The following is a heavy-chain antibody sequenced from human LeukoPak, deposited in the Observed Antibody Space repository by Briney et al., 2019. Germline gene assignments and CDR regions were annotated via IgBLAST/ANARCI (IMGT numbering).Heavy chain of an antibody. CDR1: GYTFTSYG. Sequence: ASVKVSCKASGYTFTSYGISWVRQAPGQGLEWMGWISAYNGNTNYAQKLQGRVTMTTDTSTSTAYMELRSLRSDDTAVYYCARDLPETTVTTSALLDYWGQGTLVTVSS. CDR2: ISAYNGNT. D-gene: IGHD4-17*01. V-gene: IGHV1-18*01. J-gene: IGHJ4*02. CDR3: ARDLPETTVTTSALLDY.